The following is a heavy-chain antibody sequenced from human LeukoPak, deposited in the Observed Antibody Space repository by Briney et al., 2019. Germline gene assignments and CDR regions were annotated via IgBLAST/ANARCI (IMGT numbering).Heavy chain of an antibody. CDR1: GFSFTGHA. Sequence: GGSLRLSCSASGFSFTGHAMHWVRQAPGKGLEYVAGIGGDGFSAFYADSMSDRVTISRDNSKSTVHLQMTSLRGEDTAVYYCVRDVDYYASGSYLGYFDYWGQGTLVSVSS. V-gene: IGHV3-64D*06. CDR2: IGGDGFSA. J-gene: IGHJ4*02. D-gene: IGHD3-10*01. CDR3: VRDVDYYASGSYLGYFDY.